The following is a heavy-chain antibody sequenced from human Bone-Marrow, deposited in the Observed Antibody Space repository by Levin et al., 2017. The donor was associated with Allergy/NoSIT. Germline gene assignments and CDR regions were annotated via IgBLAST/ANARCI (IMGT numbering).Heavy chain of an antibody. J-gene: IGHJ3*01. CDR3: ARERSALLWFGESPDAFEF. Sequence: GGSLRLSCKVSGFTFGTYSMSWVRQAPGKGLEWVANIKDGGSERYYVGSVKGRFTISRDDAKNSLYLQMNSLRAEDTAVYYWARERSALLWFGESPDAFEFWGQGTVVTVSS. V-gene: IGHV3-7*04. CDR2: IKDGGSER. CDR1: GFTFGTYS. D-gene: IGHD3-10*01.